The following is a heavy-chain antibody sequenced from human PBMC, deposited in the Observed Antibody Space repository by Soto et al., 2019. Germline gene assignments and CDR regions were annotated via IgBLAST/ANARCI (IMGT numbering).Heavy chain of an antibody. D-gene: IGHD4-17*01. CDR1: GFTFSSYW. V-gene: IGHV3-7*03. J-gene: IGHJ5*02. Sequence: GGSLRLSCAAYGFTFSSYWMSWVRQAPGKGLEWVANIKQDGSEKYYVDSVKGRFTISRDNAKNSLYLQMNSLRAEDTAVYYCAREGRDYEDWFDPWGQGTLVTVSS. CDR3: AREGRDYEDWFDP. CDR2: IKQDGSEK.